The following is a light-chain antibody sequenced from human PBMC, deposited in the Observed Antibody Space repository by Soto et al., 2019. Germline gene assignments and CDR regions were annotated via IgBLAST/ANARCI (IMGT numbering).Light chain of an antibody. V-gene: IGLV1-40*01. J-gene: IGLJ1*01. CDR2: GNS. CDR1: ISNIGAGYD. CDR3: QSYDSSLSGYV. Sequence: HSSLTRPASVSGAPGQRVTIFCTGSISNIGAGYDVHWYQQLPGTAPKLLIYGNSNRPSGVPDRFSGSKSGTSASLAITGLQAEYEADYYCQSYDSSLSGYVFGTGTKVTVL.